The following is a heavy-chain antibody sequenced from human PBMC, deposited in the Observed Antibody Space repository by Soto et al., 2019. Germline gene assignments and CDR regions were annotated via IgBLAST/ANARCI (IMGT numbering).Heavy chain of an antibody. CDR2: IYYIGTT. CDR1: GGPVNSGDHY. CDR3: ARIKVAAGTRLVWVDP. Sequence: SETLSLTCIVSGGPVNSGDHYWSWFRQPPGKRLEWIGYIYYIGTTNYNPSLRSRVAISIDTSKNQFSLKLNSMTAADTAEYYCARIKVAAGTRLVWVDPWGPGTLVTVS. J-gene: IGHJ5*02. D-gene: IGHD2-15*01. V-gene: IGHV4-61*08.